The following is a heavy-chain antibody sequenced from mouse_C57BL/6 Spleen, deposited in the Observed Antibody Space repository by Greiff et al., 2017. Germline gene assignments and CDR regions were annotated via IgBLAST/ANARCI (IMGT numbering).Heavy chain of an antibody. CDR3: AYYYGSSYDAMDY. CDR1: GYAFSSSW. D-gene: IGHD1-1*01. J-gene: IGHJ4*01. CDR2: IYPGDGAT. V-gene: IGHV1-82*01. Sequence: VQLQQSGPELVKPGASVKISCKASGYAFSSSWMNWVKQRPGKGLEWIGRIYPGDGATNYNGKFKGKATLTADKSSSTAYMQLSSLTSEDSAVYFCAYYYGSSYDAMDYWGQGTSVTVAS.